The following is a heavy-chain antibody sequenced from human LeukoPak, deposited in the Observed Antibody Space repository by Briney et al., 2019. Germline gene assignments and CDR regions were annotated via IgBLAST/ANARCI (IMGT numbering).Heavy chain of an antibody. Sequence: GGSLRLSCAASGFTFSSYAMHWVRQAPGKGLEWVALIPYDGSNKYYADSVKGRFAVSRDNSKNTLYLQMNSLRAEDTAVYYCVRGAYSSSWLNFDYWGQGTLVTVSS. J-gene: IGHJ4*02. CDR2: IPYDGSNK. V-gene: IGHV3-30*09. CDR3: VRGAYSSSWLNFDY. D-gene: IGHD6-13*01. CDR1: GFTFSSYA.